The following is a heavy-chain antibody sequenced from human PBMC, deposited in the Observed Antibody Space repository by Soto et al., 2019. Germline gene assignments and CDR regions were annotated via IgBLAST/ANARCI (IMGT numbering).Heavy chain of an antibody. D-gene: IGHD6-19*01. CDR1: GFTFSSYA. J-gene: IGHJ4*02. CDR3: AKGKASGWYYFDY. Sequence: PGGSLRLSCAASGFTFSSYAMSWVRQAPGRGLEWVSGISASGRDTYYADSVKDRFTVSRDNSKNTLYLQMNSLRAEDTAIYYCAKGKASGWYYFDYWGQGARVTVSS. V-gene: IGHV3-23*01. CDR2: ISASGRDT.